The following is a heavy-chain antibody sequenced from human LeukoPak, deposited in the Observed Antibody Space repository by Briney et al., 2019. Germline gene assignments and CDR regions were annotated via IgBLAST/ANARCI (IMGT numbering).Heavy chain of an antibody. CDR1: GFPFNNVW. J-gene: IGHJ4*02. Sequence: GGSLRLSCVVSGFPFNNVWMNWVRQAPGKGLEWVSFFYRGDTTYYAESVRGRFTISRDNSKNTLYLLMNSLIPEDTAVYYCARSQRTNYDILTGYYGPFDYWGQGALVTVSS. CDR2: FYRGDTT. V-gene: IGHV3-53*01. CDR3: ARSQRTNYDILTGYYGPFDY. D-gene: IGHD3-9*01.